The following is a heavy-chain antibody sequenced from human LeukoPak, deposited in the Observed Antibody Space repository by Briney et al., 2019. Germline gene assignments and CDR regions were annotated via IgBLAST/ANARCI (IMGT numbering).Heavy chain of an antibody. CDR3: ARADYGDFGSGYYFDY. J-gene: IGHJ4*02. V-gene: IGHV3-23*01. CDR2: ISGNGGTT. D-gene: IGHD4-17*01. Sequence: GGSLRLSCAASGFAFSNYAMSWVRQAPGKGLEWVSAISGNGGTTYYADSVKGRFTISRDNSKNTLYLQMNSLRAEDTAVYYCARADYGDFGSGYYFDYWGQGTLVTVSS. CDR1: GFAFSNYA.